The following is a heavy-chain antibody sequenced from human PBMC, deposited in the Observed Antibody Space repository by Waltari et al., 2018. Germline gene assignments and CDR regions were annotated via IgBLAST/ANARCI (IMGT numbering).Heavy chain of an antibody. Sequence: QLQLQESGPGLVKPSETLSLTCTVSGGSISSSSYYWGWIRQPPGKGLEWIGSIYYSGSTYYNPSLKRRVTISVDTSKNQFSLKLGSVTAADTAVYYCARGVWDAFDIWGQGTMVTVSS. CDR2: IYYSGST. J-gene: IGHJ3*02. CDR1: GGSISSSSYY. D-gene: IGHD3-16*01. CDR3: ARGVWDAFDI. V-gene: IGHV4-39*07.